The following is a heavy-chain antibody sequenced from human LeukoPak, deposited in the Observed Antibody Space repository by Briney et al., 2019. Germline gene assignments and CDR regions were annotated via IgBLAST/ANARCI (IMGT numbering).Heavy chain of an antibody. V-gene: IGHV5-51*01. CDR3: ARLSNNRAITMVRGVSADSFDS. CDR2: IYPGDSDT. CDR1: GYSFTSYW. J-gene: IGHJ3*02. D-gene: IGHD3-10*01. Sequence: GESPKISCKGSGYSFTSYWIGWVRQMPGKGLEWMGIIYPGDSDTSYSPSFQGQVTISADKSISTAYLQWSSLKASDTAMYYCARLSNNRAITMVRGVSADSFDSWGQGTMVTVSS.